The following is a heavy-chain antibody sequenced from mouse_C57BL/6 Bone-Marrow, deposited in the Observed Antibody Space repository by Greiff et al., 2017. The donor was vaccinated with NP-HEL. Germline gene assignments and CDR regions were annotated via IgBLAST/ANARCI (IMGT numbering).Heavy chain of an antibody. J-gene: IGHJ1*03. CDR3: ARVYDGYYDWYFDV. Sequence: EVQLVESGGGLVKPGGSLKLSCAASGFTFSSYAMSWVRQTPEKRLEWVATISDGGSYTYYPDNVKGRFTISRDNAKNNLYLQMSHLKSEDTAMYYCARVYDGYYDWYFDVWGTGTTVTVSS. D-gene: IGHD2-3*01. CDR2: ISDGGSYT. CDR1: GFTFSSYA. V-gene: IGHV5-4*01.